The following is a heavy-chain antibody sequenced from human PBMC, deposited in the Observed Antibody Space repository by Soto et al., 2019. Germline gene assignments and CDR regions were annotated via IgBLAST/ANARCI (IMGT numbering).Heavy chain of an antibody. J-gene: IGHJ6*02. Sequence: SVKVSCKXSGGTFSSYAISWVRQAPGQGLEWMGGIIPIFGTANYAQKFQGRVTITADESTSTAYMELSSLRSEDTAVYYCARVYCSSTSCYTLGAYYYYGMDVWGQGTTVTVSS. CDR1: GGTFSSYA. V-gene: IGHV1-69*13. CDR2: IIPIFGTA. D-gene: IGHD2-2*02. CDR3: ARVYCSSTSCYTLGAYYYYGMDV.